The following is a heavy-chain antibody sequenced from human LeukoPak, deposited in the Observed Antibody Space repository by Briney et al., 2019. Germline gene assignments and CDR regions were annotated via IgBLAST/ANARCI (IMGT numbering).Heavy chain of an antibody. CDR3: ARVWGPTRIHYFDY. CDR1: GYTFTIYD. V-gene: IGHV1-8*01. Sequence: ASVKVSCKTSGYTFTIYDINWLRQAPGQGPEWMGWVNTATGNTGYAQKFQGRVSMTRDTSRTTAYMELRSVTSEDTAVYFCARVWGPTRIHYFDYWGQGSLVTVSP. J-gene: IGHJ4*02. D-gene: IGHD3-16*01. CDR2: VNTATGNT.